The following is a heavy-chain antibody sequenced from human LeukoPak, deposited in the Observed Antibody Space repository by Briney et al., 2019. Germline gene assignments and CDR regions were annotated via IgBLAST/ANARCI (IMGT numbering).Heavy chain of an antibody. D-gene: IGHD3-16*01. CDR3: ARESYENTFDI. CDR1: GGSISSYY. V-gene: IGHV4-4*07. J-gene: IGHJ3*02. CDR2: IYSSGST. Sequence: SETLSLTCTVSGGSISSYYWSWIRQPAGKGLEWIGRIYSSGSTEYNPSLKSQDTMSVDTSKNQFSLKLSSVTAADTAIYYCARESYENTFDIWGQGTMVTVSS.